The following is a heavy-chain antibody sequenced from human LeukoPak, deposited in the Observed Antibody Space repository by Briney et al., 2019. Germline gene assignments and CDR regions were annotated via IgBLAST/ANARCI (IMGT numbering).Heavy chain of an antibody. CDR3: ARQGGYYYDSSGYWYYFDY. CDR1: GYSFTSYW. D-gene: IGHD3-22*01. J-gene: IGHJ4*02. V-gene: IGHV5-51*01. Sequence: GESLQISCKGSGYSFTSYWIGWVRQMPGKGLEWMGIIYPGDSDTRYSPSFQGQVTISADKSISTAYLQWSSLKASDTAMYYCARQGGYYYDSSGYWYYFDYWGQGTLVTVSS. CDR2: IYPGDSDT.